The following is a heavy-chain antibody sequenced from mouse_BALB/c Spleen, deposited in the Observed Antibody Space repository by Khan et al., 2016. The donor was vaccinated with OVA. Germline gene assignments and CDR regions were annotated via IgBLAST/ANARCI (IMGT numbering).Heavy chain of an antibody. CDR1: GFSLSRYS. V-gene: IGHV2-6-4*01. CDR3: ARNHYGGGYWYVDV. J-gene: IGHJ1*01. CDR2: IWGDGST. Sequence: QVQLKQSGPGLVAPSQSLSITCTVSGFSLSRYSVHWVRQPPGKGMEWLGMIWGDGSTDYNSALKSRLSISKDNSKSQVFLKMNSLQTDDPAMYYCARNHYGGGYWYVDVWGAGTTVTVSS. D-gene: IGHD1-1*01.